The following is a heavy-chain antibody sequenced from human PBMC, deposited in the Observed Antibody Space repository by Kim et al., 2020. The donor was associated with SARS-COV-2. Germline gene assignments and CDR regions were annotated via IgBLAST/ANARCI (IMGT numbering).Heavy chain of an antibody. CDR3: ARQHLAITYNKWFDP. J-gene: IGHJ5*02. Sequence: PSLKSRVTISVDTSKNQFSLKLSSVTAADTAVYYCARQHLAITYNKWFDPWGQGTLVTVSS. V-gene: IGHV4-31*02. D-gene: IGHD1-26*01.